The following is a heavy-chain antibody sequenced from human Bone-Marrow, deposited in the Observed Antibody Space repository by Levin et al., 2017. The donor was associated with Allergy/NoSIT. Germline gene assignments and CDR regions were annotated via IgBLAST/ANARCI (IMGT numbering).Heavy chain of an antibody. V-gene: IGHV4-31*03. CDR2: IYYSGST. J-gene: IGHJ4*02. CDR3: ARGHGDYVD. Sequence: PSETLSLTCTVSGGSISSGAYYWSWIRQHPGKGLEWIGYIYYSGSTHYNPSLKSRVTISLDTSKNQFSLKLSSVTAADTAVYYCARGHGDYVDWGQGTLVTVSS. CDR1: GGSISSGAYY. D-gene: IGHD4-17*01.